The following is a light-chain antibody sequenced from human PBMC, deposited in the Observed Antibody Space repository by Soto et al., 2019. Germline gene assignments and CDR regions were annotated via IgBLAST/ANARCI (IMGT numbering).Light chain of an antibody. CDR2: GGS. CDR1: QSISAR. J-gene: IGKJ5*01. V-gene: IGKV3-15*01. Sequence: EIVMTQSPATLSVSPGERATLSCRASQSISARLGWYQQRPGQAPRLLIYGGSNRATGVPARFSGSGSGTEFTLTIISLQSADFAVYYCQQYNTWRSITFGQGTRLEIK. CDR3: QQYNTWRSIT.